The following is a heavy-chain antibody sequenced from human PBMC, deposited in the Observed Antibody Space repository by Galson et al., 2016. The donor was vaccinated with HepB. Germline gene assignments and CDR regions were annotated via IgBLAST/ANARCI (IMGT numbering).Heavy chain of an antibody. CDR3: TTDHGPSGWLN. CDR2: IYSGGEI. Sequence: SLRLSCAGSGFTVSSHYMSWVRQAPGKGLEWVSIIYSGGEIYDADSAKGRFTTSRDISKNTLYLQMNSLRAEDTAVYYCTTDHGPSGWLNWGQGTLVTVSS. D-gene: IGHD6-19*01. J-gene: IGHJ1*01. V-gene: IGHV3-53*01. CDR1: GFTVSSHY.